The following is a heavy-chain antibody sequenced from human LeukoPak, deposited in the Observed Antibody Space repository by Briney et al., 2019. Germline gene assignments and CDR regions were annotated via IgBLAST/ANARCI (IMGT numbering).Heavy chain of an antibody. CDR2: ISGSGKPI. Sequence: GGSLRLSCAVSGFIFSNYEINWVRQAPGRGLEWVSYISGSGKPIYYADSVKGRFTISRDNAKNSLYLQMNNLRAEDTAIYYCARDPYSYPSGSYLVDDVFDIWGQGTMVTVSS. J-gene: IGHJ3*02. D-gene: IGHD3-10*01. CDR3: ARDPYSYPSGSYLVDDVFDI. V-gene: IGHV3-48*03. CDR1: GFIFSNYE.